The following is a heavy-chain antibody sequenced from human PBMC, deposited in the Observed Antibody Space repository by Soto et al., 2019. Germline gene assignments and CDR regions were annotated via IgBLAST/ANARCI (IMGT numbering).Heavy chain of an antibody. J-gene: IGHJ4*02. D-gene: IGHD2-2*01. CDR3: ARSYQLPYYFDD. V-gene: IGHV4-31*03. CDR1: GGSISSGGYY. CDR2: IYYSGST. Sequence: PSETLSLTCTVSGGSISSGGYYWSWIRQHPGKGLEWIGYIYYSGSTYYNPSLKSRVTISVDTSKNQFSLKLSSVTAADTAVYYCARSYQLPYYFDDWGQGTLVTVSS.